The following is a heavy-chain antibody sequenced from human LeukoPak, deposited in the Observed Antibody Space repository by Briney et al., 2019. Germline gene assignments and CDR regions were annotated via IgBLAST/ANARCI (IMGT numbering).Heavy chain of an antibody. J-gene: IGHJ4*02. V-gene: IGHV4-61*02. Sequence: PSETLSLTCTVSGGSISSGSYYWSWIRQPAGKGLECIGRIYTSGSTNYNPSLKSRVTISVDTSKNQFSLKLSSVTAADTAVYYCARDGGRDGYNLFDYWGQGTLVTVSS. CDR2: IYTSGST. D-gene: IGHD5-24*01. CDR3: ARDGGRDGYNLFDY. CDR1: GGSISSGSYY.